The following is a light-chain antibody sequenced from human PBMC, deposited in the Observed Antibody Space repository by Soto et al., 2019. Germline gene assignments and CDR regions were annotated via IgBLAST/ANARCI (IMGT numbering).Light chain of an antibody. CDR3: QQYHTSSIT. CDR2: DTS. V-gene: IGKV1-5*01. CDR1: QVLYND. J-gene: IGKJ5*01. Sequence: DIQMTQSPSTLSASVGDRVTITCRASQVLYNDLAWYQQKPGKAPNLLIYDTSNLERGVPSRFSGTGSGTELTLTISSLHPDDFASYYCQQYHTSSITFGQGKRLEIK.